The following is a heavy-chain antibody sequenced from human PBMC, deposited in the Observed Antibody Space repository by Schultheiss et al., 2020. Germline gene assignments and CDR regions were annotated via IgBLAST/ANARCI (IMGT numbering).Heavy chain of an antibody. Sequence: GVSLRLSCAASGFTFSSYAMHWVRQAPGKGLEWVAVISYDGSNKYYADSVKGRFTISRDNSKNTLYLQMNSLRAEDTAVYYCARDSIRTDQLDSSGWYPIDYWGQGTLVSVCS. CDR1: GFTFSSYA. J-gene: IGHJ4*02. D-gene: IGHD6-19*01. CDR3: ARDSIRTDQLDSSGWYPIDY. CDR2: ISYDGSNK. V-gene: IGHV3-30*04.